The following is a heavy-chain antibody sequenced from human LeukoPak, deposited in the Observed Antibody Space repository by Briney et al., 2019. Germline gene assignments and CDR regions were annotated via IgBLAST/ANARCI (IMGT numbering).Heavy chain of an antibody. Sequence: HSGGSLRLSCAASGFTFSSYAMSWVRQAPGKGLEWVSTISGSGDSTYYADSVKGRFTISRDSSKNTLYLQMNSLTAEDTALYYCGKSPYNWNGEDYYYYLDVWGKGATVTVSS. V-gene: IGHV3-23*01. CDR2: ISGSGDST. D-gene: IGHD1-1*01. J-gene: IGHJ6*03. CDR1: GFTFSSYA. CDR3: GKSPYNWNGEDYYYYLDV.